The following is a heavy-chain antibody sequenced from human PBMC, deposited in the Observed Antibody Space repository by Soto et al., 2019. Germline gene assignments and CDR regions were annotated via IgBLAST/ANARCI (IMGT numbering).Heavy chain of an antibody. CDR3: AKDRGYSYRDY. CDR2: ISTSGATR. D-gene: IGHD5-18*01. Sequence: GGSLRLSCVASGFTFSTDSMNWVRQAPGKGLEWVAHISTSGATRYYADYVKGRFTISRDNAKTSLYLQMNSLRAEDTAVYYCAKDRGYSYRDYWGQGTLVTVSS. CDR1: GFTFSTDS. V-gene: IGHV3-48*01. J-gene: IGHJ4*02.